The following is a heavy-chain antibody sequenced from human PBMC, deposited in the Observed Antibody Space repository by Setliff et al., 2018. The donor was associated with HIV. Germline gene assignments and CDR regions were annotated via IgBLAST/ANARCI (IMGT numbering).Heavy chain of an antibody. J-gene: IGHJ4*02. CDR1: GYSFVDFW. CDR3: VRYIGAAAGYIDH. V-gene: IGHV5-51*01. D-gene: IGHD6-25*01. CDR2: IYPGDSDS. Sequence: GESLKISCQLSGYSFVDFWIGWVRQMPGKGLEWVGFIYPGDSDSRYSPSFRGQVTISADKSTTTAYLDWASLKASDTAMYYCVRYIGAAAGYIDHWGQGTLVTVSS.